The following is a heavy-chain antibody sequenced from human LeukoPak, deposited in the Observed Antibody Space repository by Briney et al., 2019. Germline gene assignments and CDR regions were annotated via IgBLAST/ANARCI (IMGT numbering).Heavy chain of an antibody. CDR2: ISGTGGRT. CDR3: ARAQWLVPASYYYFGKDV. J-gene: IGHJ6*01. D-gene: IGHD6-19*01. CDR1: GFTVNSYA. Sequence: PGGSLRLSCAASGFTVNSYAMSWVRQAPGKGLEWVSAISGTGGRTYYADSVKGRFTISRDNSKNTLYLQMNSLRAEDTAVYYCARAQWLVPASYYYFGKDVWGQGTKVNVSS. V-gene: IGHV3-23*01.